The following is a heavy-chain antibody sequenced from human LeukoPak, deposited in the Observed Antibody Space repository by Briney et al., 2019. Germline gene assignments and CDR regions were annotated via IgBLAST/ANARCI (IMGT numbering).Heavy chain of an antibody. CDR3: ARDHYYDSGGYYYQDAFDI. CDR2: ISYDGSNK. CDR1: GFTFSSYG. J-gene: IGHJ3*02. Sequence: GRSLRLSCAASGFTFSSYGMHWVRQAPGKGLEWVAVISYDGSNKYYADSVKGRFTISRDNSKNTLYLQMNSLRAEDTAVYYCARDHYYDSGGYYYQDAFDIWGQGTMVTVSS. V-gene: IGHV3-30*03. D-gene: IGHD3-22*01.